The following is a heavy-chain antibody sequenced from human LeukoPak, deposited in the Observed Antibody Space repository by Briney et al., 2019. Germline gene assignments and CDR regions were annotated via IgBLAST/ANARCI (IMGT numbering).Heavy chain of an antibody. CDR3: ARGFQASADYYYMGV. CDR2: IIPIFGTA. J-gene: IGHJ6*03. Sequence: GASVKVSCKASGGTFSSYAISWVRQAPGQGLEWMGGIIPIFGTANYAQKFQGRVTITTDESTSTAYMELSSLRSEDTAVYYCARGFQASADYYYMGVWGKGTTVTVSS. D-gene: IGHD2-21*01. V-gene: IGHV1-69*05. CDR1: GGTFSSYA.